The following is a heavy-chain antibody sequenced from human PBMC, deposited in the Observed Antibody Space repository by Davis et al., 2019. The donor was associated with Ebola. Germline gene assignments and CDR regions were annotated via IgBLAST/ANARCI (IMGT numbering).Heavy chain of an antibody. CDR2: ISAYNGNT. J-gene: IGHJ6*02. D-gene: IGHD2-8*01. CDR3: ARTPHCTNGVCYSNLEQWLAYYYYGMDV. CDR1: GYTFTSYG. V-gene: IGHV1-18*01. Sequence: ASVKVSCKASGYTFTSYGISWVRQAPGQGLEWMGWISAYNGNTNYAQKLQGRVTMTTDTSTSTAYMELRSLRSDDTAVYYCARTPHCTNGVCYSNLEQWLAYYYYGMDVWGQGTTVTVSS.